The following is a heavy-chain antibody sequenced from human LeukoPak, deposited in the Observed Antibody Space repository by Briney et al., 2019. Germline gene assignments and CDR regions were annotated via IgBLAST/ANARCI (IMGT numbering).Heavy chain of an antibody. V-gene: IGHV4-61*08. CDR2: VYYSGTT. Sequence: SETLSLTCTVSGDPISSHSGYKWNWIRQAPGKGLEWIGYVYYSGTTSYNPSVNSRVTISVDTSKNQFSLKLTSVTAADTAVFYWSREWSGFGYWGQGNLVTVSS. D-gene: IGHD3-3*01. CDR3: SREWSGFGY. J-gene: IGHJ4*02. CDR1: GDPISSHSGYK.